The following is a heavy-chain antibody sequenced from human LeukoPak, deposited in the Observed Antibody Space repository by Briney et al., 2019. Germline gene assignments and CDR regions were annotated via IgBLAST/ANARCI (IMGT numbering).Heavy chain of an antibody. Sequence: GGSLRLSCAASGFTSSSYWMHWVRQAPGKGRVWVSRINSDGSSTSYAGSVKGRFTISRDNAKNTLYLQMNSLRAEDTAVYYCARENGDYDYYYYYMDVWGKGTTVTVSS. CDR2: INSDGSST. CDR1: GFTSSSYW. CDR3: ARENGDYDYYYYYMDV. J-gene: IGHJ6*03. V-gene: IGHV3-74*01. D-gene: IGHD4-17*01.